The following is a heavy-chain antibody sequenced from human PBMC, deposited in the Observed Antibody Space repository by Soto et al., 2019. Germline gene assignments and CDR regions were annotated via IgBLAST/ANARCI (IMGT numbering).Heavy chain of an antibody. CDR1: GVSVTNGDYY. J-gene: IGHJ5*02. CDR3: ARQRRGGYWFDP. CDR2: IYYTETT. Sequence: PSETLSLTCAVSGVSVTNGDYYWTWMRQSPGKGLEWIGNIYYTETTNYNPSLNSRLSISIDTSRNQFSLQLTSVTVADTAIYYCARQRRGGYWFDPWGQGTLVTVSS. V-gene: IGHV4-30-4*01.